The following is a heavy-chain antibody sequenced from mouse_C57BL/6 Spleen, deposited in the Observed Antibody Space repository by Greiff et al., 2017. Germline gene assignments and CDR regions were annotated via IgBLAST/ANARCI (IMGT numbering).Heavy chain of an antibody. J-gene: IGHJ2*01. CDR2: IYPGDGDT. V-gene: IGHV1-82*01. CDR1: GYAFSSSW. D-gene: IGHD2-4*01. Sequence: QVQLKQSGPELVKPGASVKISCKASGYAFSSSWMNWVKQRPGKGLEWIGRIYPGDGDTNYNGKFKGKATLTADKSSSTAYRQLSSLTSEDSAVYFCARWGDYDDYFDYWGQGTTLTVSS. CDR3: ARWGDYDDYFDY.